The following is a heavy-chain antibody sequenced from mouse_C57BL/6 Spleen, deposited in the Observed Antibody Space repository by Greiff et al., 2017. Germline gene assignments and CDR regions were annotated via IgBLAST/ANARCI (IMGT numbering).Heavy chain of an antibody. CDR2: IYPRSGNT. J-gene: IGHJ2*01. Sequence: QVQLKESGAELARPGASVKLSCKASGYTFTSYGISWVKQRTGQGLEWIGEIYPRSGNTYYNEKFKGKATLTADKSSSTAYMELRSLTSEDSAVYFCARSEVLRSPDYWGQGTTLTVSS. D-gene: IGHD1-1*01. CDR3: ARSEVLRSPDY. CDR1: GYTFTSYG. V-gene: IGHV1-81*01.